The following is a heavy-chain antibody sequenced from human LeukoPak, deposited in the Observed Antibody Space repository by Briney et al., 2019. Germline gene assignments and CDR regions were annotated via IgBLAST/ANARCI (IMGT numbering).Heavy chain of an antibody. CDR3: AKDLASRYYYDSSGYN. V-gene: IGHV3-23*01. CDR2: ISGGGGST. J-gene: IGHJ4*02. CDR1: GFTFSTYG. D-gene: IGHD3-22*01. Sequence: GGSLRLSCAASGFTFSTYGMTWVRQAPGKGLEWVSAISGGGGSTYFADSVKGRFTISRDNSKNTLYLQMNSLRAEDTAVYYCAKDLASRYYYDSSGYNWGQGTLVTVSS.